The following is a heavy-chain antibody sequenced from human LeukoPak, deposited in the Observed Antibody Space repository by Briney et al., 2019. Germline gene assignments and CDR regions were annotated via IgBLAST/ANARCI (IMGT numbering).Heavy chain of an antibody. V-gene: IGHV1-18*01. Sequence: ASVKVSCKASGGTFSSYAISWVRQAPGQGLEWMGWISAYNGNTNYAQKLQGRVTMTTDTSTSTAYMELRSLRSDDTAVYYCAREEDYYDSSGYYGHAFDIWGQGTMVTVSS. J-gene: IGHJ3*02. CDR3: AREEDYYDSSGYYGHAFDI. CDR2: ISAYNGNT. D-gene: IGHD3-22*01. CDR1: GGTFSSYA.